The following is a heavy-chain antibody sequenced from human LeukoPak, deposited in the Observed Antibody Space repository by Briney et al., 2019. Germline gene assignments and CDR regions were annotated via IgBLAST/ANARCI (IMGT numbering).Heavy chain of an antibody. J-gene: IGHJ4*02. Sequence: SGGSLRLSCAASGFTFSSYAMSWVRQAPGKGLEWVSAISGSGGSTYYADSVKGRFTISRDNSKNTLYLQMNSLRAEDTAVYYCAEVGGSGWPYYFDYWGQGTLVTVSS. CDR2: ISGSGGST. V-gene: IGHV3-23*01. D-gene: IGHD6-19*01. CDR1: GFTFSSYA. CDR3: AEVGGSGWPYYFDY.